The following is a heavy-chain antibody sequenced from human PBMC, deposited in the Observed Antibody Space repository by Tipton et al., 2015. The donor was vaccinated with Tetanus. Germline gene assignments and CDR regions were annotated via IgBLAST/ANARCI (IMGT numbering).Heavy chain of an antibody. J-gene: IGHJ1*01. CDR3: AGVTAQRTELYFEH. CDR2: MSHNGRT. CDR1: GDSISSDSFF. Sequence: GLVKPSDTLSLSCSVSGDSISSDSFFWGWIRQPPGKGLEWIASMSHNGRTHYNPSLKSRVTISVDTSKNQFSLEVRSVTAADTAVYYCAGVTAQRTELYFEHWGQGTQVTVSS. D-gene: IGHD2-8*02. V-gene: IGHV4-39*01.